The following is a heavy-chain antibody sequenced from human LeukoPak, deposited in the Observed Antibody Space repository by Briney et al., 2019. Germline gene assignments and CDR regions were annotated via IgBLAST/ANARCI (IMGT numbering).Heavy chain of an antibody. J-gene: IGHJ6*02. Sequence: GASVKVSCKASGYTFTSYYMHWVRQAPGQGLEWMGIINPSGGSTSYAQKFQGRVTMTRDTFTSTVYMELSSLRSEDTAVYYCARDPYSYYYGMDVWGQGTTVTVSS. CDR1: GYTFTSYY. V-gene: IGHV1-46*01. CDR3: ARDPYSYYYGMDV. CDR2: INPSGGST.